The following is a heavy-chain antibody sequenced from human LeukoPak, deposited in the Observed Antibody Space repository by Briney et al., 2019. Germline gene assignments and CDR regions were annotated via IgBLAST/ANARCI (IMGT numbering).Heavy chain of an antibody. CDR2: ISGSGGST. J-gene: IGHJ6*02. CDR1: GFTFSSYA. CDR3: AKDGRYYDSSGQSRGMDV. D-gene: IGHD3-22*01. Sequence: GGSLRLSCAASGFTFSSYAMSWVRQAPGKGLEWVSAISGSGGSTYYADSVKGRFTISRDNSKNTLYLQMNSLRAEDTAVYYCAKDGRYYDSSGQSRGMDVWGQGTTVTVSS. V-gene: IGHV3-23*01.